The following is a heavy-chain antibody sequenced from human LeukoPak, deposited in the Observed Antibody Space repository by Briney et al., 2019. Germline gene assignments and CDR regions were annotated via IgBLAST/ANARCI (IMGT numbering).Heavy chain of an antibody. V-gene: IGHV4-59*12. CDR1: GGSISSYY. Sequence: SETLSLTCTDSGGSISSYYWSWIRQPPGKGLERICYIYYSGSTNYNPSLKSRVTISVDTSKNPFSLNLRSVTAADTAVYYCATRPDLTTTVSGWFDPWGQGTLVTVSS. J-gene: IGHJ5*02. CDR2: IYYSGST. CDR3: ATRPDLTTTVSGWFDP. D-gene: IGHD1-1*01.